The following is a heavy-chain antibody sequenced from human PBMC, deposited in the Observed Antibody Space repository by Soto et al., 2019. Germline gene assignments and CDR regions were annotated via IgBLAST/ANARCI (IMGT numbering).Heavy chain of an antibody. Sequence: GGSLRLSCAASGFTFSSYWMSWVRQAPGKGLEWVANIKQDGSEKYYVDSVKGRFTISRDNAKNSLYLQMNSLRAEDTAVYYCARADLYSLVGDPARSYYYYYGMDVWGKGTKVTVSS. CDR3: ARADLYSLVGDPARSYYYYYGMDV. CDR1: GFTFSSYW. D-gene: IGHD1-26*01. V-gene: IGHV3-7*04. J-gene: IGHJ6*04. CDR2: IKQDGSEK.